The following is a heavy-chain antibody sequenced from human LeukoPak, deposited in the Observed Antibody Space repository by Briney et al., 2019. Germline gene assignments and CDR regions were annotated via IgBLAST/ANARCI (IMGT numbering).Heavy chain of an antibody. CDR3: AAEVGDYVDY. CDR1: GGSVSSGSYY. D-gene: IGHD1-26*01. Sequence: SETLSLTCTVSGGSVSSGSYYWSWIRQPPGKGLEWIGCIYYSGSTNYNPSLKSRVTISVDTSKNQFSLKLSSVTAADTAVYYCAAEVGDYVDYWGQGTLVTVSS. V-gene: IGHV4-61*01. CDR2: IYYSGST. J-gene: IGHJ4*02.